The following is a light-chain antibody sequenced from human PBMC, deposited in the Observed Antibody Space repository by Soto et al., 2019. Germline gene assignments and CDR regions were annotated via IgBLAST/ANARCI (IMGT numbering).Light chain of an antibody. V-gene: IGKV1-13*02. Sequence: IQMTQSPSSLSASIGDRVTITCRATQGIGNYLAWYQQKPGKVPKLLIYHASTLESGVPSRFSGSGSGTEFTLTISSLQPDDFATYYCQQYMSYSFGQGTKVEIK. CDR3: QQYMSYS. J-gene: IGKJ1*01. CDR1: QGIGNY. CDR2: HAS.